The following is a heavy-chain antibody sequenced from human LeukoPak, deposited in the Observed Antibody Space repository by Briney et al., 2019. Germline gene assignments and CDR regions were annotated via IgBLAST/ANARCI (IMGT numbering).Heavy chain of an antibody. CDR1: GFTFSSYV. Sequence: GSLRLSCAASGFTFSSYVMHWVRQAPGKGLEWVAIISYDGSNEYYADSVKGRFTISRDNSKNTLYLQMNSLRAADTAVYYCAREWVLGSWYWGQGTLVTVSS. CDR3: AREWVLGSWY. J-gene: IGHJ4*02. D-gene: IGHD3-10*01. V-gene: IGHV3-30*04. CDR2: ISYDGSNE.